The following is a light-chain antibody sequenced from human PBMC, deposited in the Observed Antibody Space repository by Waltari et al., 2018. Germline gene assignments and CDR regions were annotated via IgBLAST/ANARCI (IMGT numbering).Light chain of an antibody. CDR1: ALPKHY. CDR2: KDT. J-gene: IGLJ2*01. V-gene: IGLV3-25*03. Sequence: SYELTQPPSVSVSPGQTARISCSGDALPKHYAYWYQQKPGQAPVLLIYKDTERPSGITERCSGSSSGTTVTLTSSGVQAEDEADYYCQSADSSGTYVVFGGGTMLTVL. CDR3: QSADSSGTYVV.